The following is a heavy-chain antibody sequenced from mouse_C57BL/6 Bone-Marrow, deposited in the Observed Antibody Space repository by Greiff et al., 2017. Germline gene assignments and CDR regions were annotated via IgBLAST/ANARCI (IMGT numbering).Heavy chain of an antibody. V-gene: IGHV5S21*01. CDR2: ISSGGDYI. CDR1: GFTFSSYA. Sequence: EVHLVESGEGLVKPGGSLKLSCAASGFTFSSYAMSWVRQTPEKRLEWVAYISSGGDYIYYADTVKGRFTISRDNARNTLYLQMSSLKSEDTAMYYGARLIYYYGSSPFDYWGQGTTLTVSS. J-gene: IGHJ2*01. CDR3: ARLIYYYGSSPFDY. D-gene: IGHD1-1*01.